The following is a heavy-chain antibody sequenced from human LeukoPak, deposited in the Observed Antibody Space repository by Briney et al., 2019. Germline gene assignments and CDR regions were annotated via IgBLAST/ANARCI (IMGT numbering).Heavy chain of an antibody. J-gene: IGHJ4*02. D-gene: IGHD2-2*01. CDR2: VHVSGST. CDR1: GGSISSSKW. V-gene: IGHV4-4*02. CDR3: ARVGRSSCFVDS. Sequence: SETLSLTCAVSGGSISSSKWWSWVRQPPGKGLEWIGEVHVSGSTNYNPSLKSRVTISVDKSKNQFSLKLNSVTAADTAVYYCARVGRSSCFVDSWGQGTLVTVSS.